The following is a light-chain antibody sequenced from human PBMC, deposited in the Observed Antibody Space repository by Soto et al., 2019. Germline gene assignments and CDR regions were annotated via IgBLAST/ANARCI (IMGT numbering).Light chain of an antibody. J-gene: IGKJ2*01. CDR3: QQYGSSTMYT. CDR1: QSLTRNY. Sequence: DIVLTQSPGTLSLSPGERATLSCRASQSLTRNYLAWYQQKPGQAPRLLFFGASTRATGIPDRFSGSGSGTDFVLTISRLEPEDFAVYYCQQYGSSTMYTFGQGTKLEIE. CDR2: GAS. V-gene: IGKV3-20*01.